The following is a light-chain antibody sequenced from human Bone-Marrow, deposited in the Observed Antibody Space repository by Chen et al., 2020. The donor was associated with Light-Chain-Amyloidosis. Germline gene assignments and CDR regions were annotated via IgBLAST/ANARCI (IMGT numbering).Light chain of an antibody. CDR2: DVS. V-gene: IGLV2-14*01. J-gene: IGLJ2*01. CDR1: SSDVGGYNF. CDR3: SSYTSSSTVV. Sequence: QSALTQPASVSGSPGQSITISRPGTSSDVGGYNFVSWYQQHPGKAPKLMIYDVSNRPSGVSNRFSGSKSGNTASLTISGLQTEDEADYYCSSYTSSSTVVFGGGTKLTVL.